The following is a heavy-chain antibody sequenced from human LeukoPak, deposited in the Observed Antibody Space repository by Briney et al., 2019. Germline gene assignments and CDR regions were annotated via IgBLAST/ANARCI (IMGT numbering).Heavy chain of an antibody. CDR1: GGSISSYY. CDR3: ARGSLYSSANWFDP. V-gene: IGHV4-4*08. J-gene: IGHJ5*02. CDR2: IYTSGST. Sequence: SETLSLTCTVSGGSISSYYWSWIRQPPGKGLEWIGRIYTSGSTNYNPSLKSRVTISVDTSKNQFSLKLSSVTAADTAVYYCARGSLYSSANWFDPWGQGTLVTVSS. D-gene: IGHD6-25*01.